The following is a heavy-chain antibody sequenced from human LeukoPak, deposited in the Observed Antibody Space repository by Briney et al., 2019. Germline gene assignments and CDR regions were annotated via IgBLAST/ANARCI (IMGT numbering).Heavy chain of an antibody. CDR3: HLVVRARFGFDY. CDR1: GFTFSSYW. V-gene: IGHV3-74*01. CDR2: INSDGSST. J-gene: IGHJ4*02. Sequence: GGSLRLSCAASGFTFSSYWMHWVRQAPGKGLVWVSRINSDGSSTSYADSVKGRFTISRDNSKNTLYLQMNSLRAEDTAVYYCHLVVRARFGFDYWGQGTLVTVSS. D-gene: IGHD3-22*01.